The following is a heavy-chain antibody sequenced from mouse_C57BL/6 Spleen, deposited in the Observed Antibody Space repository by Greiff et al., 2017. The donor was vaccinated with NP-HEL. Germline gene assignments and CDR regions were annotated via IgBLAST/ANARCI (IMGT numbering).Heavy chain of an antibody. CDR2: ISSGGDYI. V-gene: IGHV5-9-1*02. CDR1: GFTFSSYA. CDR3: TRVGDGYYSFDY. Sequence: EVKVEESGEGLVKPGGSLKLSCAASGFTFSSYAMSWVRQTPEKRLEWVAYISSGGDYIYYADTVKGRFTISRDNARNTLYLQMSSLKSEDTAMYYCTRVGDGYYSFDYWGQGTTLTVSS. J-gene: IGHJ2*01. D-gene: IGHD2-3*01.